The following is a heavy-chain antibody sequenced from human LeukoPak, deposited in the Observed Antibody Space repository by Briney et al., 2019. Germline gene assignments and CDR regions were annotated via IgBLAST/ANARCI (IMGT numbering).Heavy chain of an antibody. CDR2: MNPNSGNT. D-gene: IGHD2-15*01. V-gene: IGHV1-8*01. CDR3: ARGDCSGGSCFYHYYYYGMDV. J-gene: IGHJ6*02. Sequence: ASVKVSCKASGYTFTSYDINWVRQATGQGLEWMGWMNPNSGNTGYAQKFQGRVTMTRNTSISTAYMELSSLRSEDTAVYYCARGDCSGGSCFYHYYYYGMDVWGQGTTVTVSS. CDR1: GYTFTSYD.